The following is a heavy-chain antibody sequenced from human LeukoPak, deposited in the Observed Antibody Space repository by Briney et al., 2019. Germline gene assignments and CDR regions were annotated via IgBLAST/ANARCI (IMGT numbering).Heavy chain of an antibody. CDR2: INHSGST. V-gene: IGHV4-34*01. D-gene: IGHD2-15*01. J-gene: IGHJ6*03. CDR3: ARGRICSGGSCYSWGGYYYYYMDV. CDR1: GGSFSGYY. Sequence: SETLSLTCAVYGGSFSGYYWSWIRQPPGKGLEWIGEINHSGSTNYNPSPKSRVPISVDTSKNQFSLKLSSVTAADTAVYYCARGRICSGGSCYSWGGYYYYYMDVWGKGTTVTVSS.